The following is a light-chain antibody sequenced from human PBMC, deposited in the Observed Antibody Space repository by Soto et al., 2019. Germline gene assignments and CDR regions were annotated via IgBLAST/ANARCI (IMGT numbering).Light chain of an antibody. J-gene: IGKJ4*01. Sequence: DIQLTQSPSFLSASVGDRVTVTCRASQGINSYLAWYQQKPGKAPKLLIYTASTLQSGVPSRFSGSGSGTEFPLTITILQPEDFAAYYCQQLYTYPLTFGGGTKVEIK. CDR2: TAS. CDR3: QQLYTYPLT. CDR1: QGINSY. V-gene: IGKV1-9*01.